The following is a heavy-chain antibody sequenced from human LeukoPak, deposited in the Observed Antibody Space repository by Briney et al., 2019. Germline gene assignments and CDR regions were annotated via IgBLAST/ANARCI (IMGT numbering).Heavy chain of an antibody. CDR3: AKGAALRYFDWLLPFDY. V-gene: IGHV3-23*01. CDR1: GFTFSNAW. J-gene: IGHJ4*02. D-gene: IGHD3-9*01. CDR2: ISGSGGST. Sequence: PGGSLRLSCAASGFTFSNAWMSRVRQAPGKGLEWVSAISGSGGSTYYADSVKGRFTISRDNSKNTLYLQMNSLRAEDTAVYYCAKGAALRYFDWLLPFDYWGQGTLVTVSS.